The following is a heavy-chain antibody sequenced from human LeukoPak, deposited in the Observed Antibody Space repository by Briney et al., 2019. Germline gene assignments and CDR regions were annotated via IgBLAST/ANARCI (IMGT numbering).Heavy chain of an antibody. V-gene: IGHV1-2*02. Sequence: GASVKVSCKASGYTFTGYYMHWVRQAPGQGLEWMGWINPNSGGTDYAQKFQGRVTMTRDTSISTAYMELSRLRSDDTAVYYCASSYGDYDRYFDYWGQGTLVTVSS. CDR1: GYTFTGYY. D-gene: IGHD4-17*01. J-gene: IGHJ4*02. CDR2: INPNSGGT. CDR3: ASSYGDYDRYFDY.